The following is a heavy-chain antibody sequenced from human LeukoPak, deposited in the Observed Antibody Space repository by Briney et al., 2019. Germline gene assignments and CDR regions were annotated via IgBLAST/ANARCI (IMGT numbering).Heavy chain of an antibody. Sequence: ASVNVSFKASGYTFTSYDINGVRQATGQGREGMGWMNPNRGNTGYAQKFQGRVTMTRNTSISTAYMELSSLRSEDTAVYYCARGPLDRVAGRRVGVLVDYWGQGTLVTVSS. V-gene: IGHV1-8*01. D-gene: IGHD6-19*01. CDR2: MNPNRGNT. CDR1: GYTFTSYD. J-gene: IGHJ4*02. CDR3: ARGPLDRVAGRRVGVLVDY.